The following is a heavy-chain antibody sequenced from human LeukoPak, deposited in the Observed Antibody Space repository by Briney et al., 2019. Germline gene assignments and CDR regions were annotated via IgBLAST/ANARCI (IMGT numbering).Heavy chain of an antibody. CDR3: AREPPGGSLNFDY. V-gene: IGHV4-59*01. J-gene: IGHJ4*02. Sequence: SETLSLTCTVSGGSISSYYWSWIRQPPGKGLEWIGYIYYSESTNYNPSLKSRVTISVDTSKNQFSLKLSSVTAADTAVYYCAREPPGGSLNFDYWGQGTLVTVSS. D-gene: IGHD6-13*01. CDR2: IYYSEST. CDR1: GGSISSYY.